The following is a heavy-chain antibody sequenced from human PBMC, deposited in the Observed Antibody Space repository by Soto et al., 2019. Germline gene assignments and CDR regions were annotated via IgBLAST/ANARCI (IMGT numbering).Heavy chain of an antibody. J-gene: IGHJ4*02. CDR2: ISSSGTTM. V-gene: IGHV3-48*03. CDR1: GFRFSSFD. CDR3: ARDWNPPFDY. Sequence: VGSLRLSCEASGFRFSSFDMTWVRQAPGKGPEWVAYISSSGTTMYYADSVKGRFTISRDNAKNSLYLQMNSLRAEDTAIYYCARDWNPPFDYWGQGTLVTVSS. D-gene: IGHD1-1*01.